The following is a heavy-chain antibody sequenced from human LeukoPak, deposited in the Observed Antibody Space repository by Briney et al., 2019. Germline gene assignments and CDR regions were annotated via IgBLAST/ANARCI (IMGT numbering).Heavy chain of an antibody. CDR2: IYYSGST. CDR1: GGSISSSSYY. V-gene: IGHV4-39*01. D-gene: IGHD3-16*01. J-gene: IGHJ4*02. CDR3: AIRCCDYVWGNDY. Sequence: PSETLSLTCTVSGGSISSSSYYWGWIRQPPGKGLEWIGSIYYSGSTYYNPSLKSRVTISVDTSKNQFSLKLSSVTAADTAVYYCAIRCCDYVWGNDYWGQGTLVTVSS.